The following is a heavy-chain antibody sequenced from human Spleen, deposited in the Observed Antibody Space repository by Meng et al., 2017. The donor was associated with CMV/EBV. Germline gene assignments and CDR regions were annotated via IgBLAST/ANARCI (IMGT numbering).Heavy chain of an antibody. D-gene: IGHD5-24*01. J-gene: IGHJ4*02. V-gene: IGHV3-30*02. CDR1: GFTFSSYG. CDR3: ARGGDGDY. CDR2: IRYVGSNK. Sequence: QVQVGGSGGGVVQPGRSLRLSCAASGFTFSSYGMHWVRQAPGKGLEWVAFIRYVGSNKYYADSVKGRFTISRDNSKNTLYLQMNSLRAEDTAVYYCARGGDGDYWGQGTLVTVSS.